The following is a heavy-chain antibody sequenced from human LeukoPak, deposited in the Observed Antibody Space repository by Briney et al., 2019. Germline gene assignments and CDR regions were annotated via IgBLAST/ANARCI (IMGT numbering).Heavy chain of an antibody. D-gene: IGHD3-16*01. CDR1: GFTFSSYS. V-gene: IGHV3-21*01. CDR2: IGSSSSYI. J-gene: IGHJ3*02. Sequence: GGSLRLSCAASGFTFSSYSMNWVRQAPGKGLEWVSSIGSSSSYIYYADSVKGRFTISRDNAKNSLYLQMNSLRAEDTAVYYCARDQGVPDAFDIWGQGTRVIVSS. CDR3: ARDQGVPDAFDI.